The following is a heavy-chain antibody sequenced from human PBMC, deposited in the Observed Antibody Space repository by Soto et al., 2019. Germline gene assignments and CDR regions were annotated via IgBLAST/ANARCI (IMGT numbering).Heavy chain of an antibody. V-gene: IGHV1-18*01. CDR1: GYTFTSYG. CDR3: ARDTSRGEYDY. D-gene: IGHD3-10*01. J-gene: IGHJ4*02. CDR2: INVYNGNT. Sequence: QVQLVQSGAEVKKHGASVKVSCKASGYTFTSYGISWVRQAPGQGLEWMGWINVYNGNTNYAQKLQGRVTMTTDTSTSTAYLDLRSLTSDHTAVYFCARDTSRGEYDYWGQGTLVTVSS.